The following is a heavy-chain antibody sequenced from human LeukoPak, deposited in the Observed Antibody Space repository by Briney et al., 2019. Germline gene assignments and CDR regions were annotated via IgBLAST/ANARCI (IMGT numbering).Heavy chain of an antibody. Sequence: GESLKISCKGSGYSFTSYWIGWVRQMPGKGLEWMGIIYPGDSDTRYSPSFQGQVTISADKSISTAYLQWSSLKASDTAMYYCARRYYDFWSGYSTHSTYDYWGQGTLVTVSS. V-gene: IGHV5-51*01. CDR3: ARRYYDFWSGYSTHSTYDY. J-gene: IGHJ4*02. CDR2: IYPGDSDT. CDR1: GYSFTSYW. D-gene: IGHD3-3*01.